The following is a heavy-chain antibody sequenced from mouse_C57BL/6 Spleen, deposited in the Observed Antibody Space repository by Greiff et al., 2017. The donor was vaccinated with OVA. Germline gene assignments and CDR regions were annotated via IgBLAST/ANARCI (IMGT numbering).Heavy chain of an antibody. CDR1: EYEFPSHD. CDR2: INSDGGST. CDR3: ARHGYDGGAY. Sequence: DVKLVESGGGLVQPGESLKLSCESNEYEFPSHDMSWVRKTPEKRLVLVAAINSDGGSTYSPDTMERRFIISRDTTKTTPYLQRISRRSEDTALYYCARHGYDGGAYWGQGTLVTVSA. J-gene: IGHJ3*01. V-gene: IGHV5-2*01. D-gene: IGHD2-2*01.